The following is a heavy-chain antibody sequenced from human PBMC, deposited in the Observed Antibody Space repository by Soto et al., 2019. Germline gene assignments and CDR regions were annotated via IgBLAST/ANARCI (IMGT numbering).Heavy chain of an antibody. Sequence: QTFSLTCAITGGILCSNSAAWNWIRQSPSRGLEWLGRTYYRSKWFNNYALSVKSRITINPDTSKNQFSLQLNSVTPEDTAVYYCARGDQGFDYWGQGTLVTVSS. CDR2: TYYRSKWFN. CDR1: GGILCSNSAA. D-gene: IGHD3-16*01. V-gene: IGHV6-1*01. J-gene: IGHJ4*02. CDR3: ARGDQGFDY.